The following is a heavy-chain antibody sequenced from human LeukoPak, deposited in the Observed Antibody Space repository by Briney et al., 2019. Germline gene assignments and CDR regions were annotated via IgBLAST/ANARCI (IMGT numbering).Heavy chain of an antibody. D-gene: IGHD3-22*01. Sequence: SETLSLTCTVSGASISSSSYYWVWIRQPPGKGLEWIGSIYTSGSTHYNPSLKSRVTISVDTSKNQFSLTLSSVTAADTAVYYCARGRDSRGYQFKGFDYWDQGTLVAVSS. CDR3: ARGRDSRGYQFKGFDY. CDR1: GASISSSSYY. V-gene: IGHV4-39*07. J-gene: IGHJ4*02. CDR2: IYTSGST.